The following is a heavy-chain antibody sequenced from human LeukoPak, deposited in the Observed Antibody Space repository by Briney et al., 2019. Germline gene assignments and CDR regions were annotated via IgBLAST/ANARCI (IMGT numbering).Heavy chain of an antibody. Sequence: PGGSLRLSCAASGFTFSSYGMHWVRQAPGKGLEWVAVISYDGSNKYYADPVKGRFTISRDNSKNTLHLQMNSLRAEDTAVYYCAKDAHYVDTAMVFNFDYWGQGTLVTVSS. D-gene: IGHD5-18*01. V-gene: IGHV3-30*18. J-gene: IGHJ4*02. CDR1: GFTFSSYG. CDR3: AKDAHYVDTAMVFNFDY. CDR2: ISYDGSNK.